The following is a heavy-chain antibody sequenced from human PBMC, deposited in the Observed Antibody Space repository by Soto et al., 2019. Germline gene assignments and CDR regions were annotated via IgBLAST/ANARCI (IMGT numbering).Heavy chain of an antibody. D-gene: IGHD5-18*01. Sequence: VQLVESGGGVVQPGRSLRLSCAASGFTFSSYGMHWVRQAPGKGLEWVAVISYDGSNKYYADSVKGRFTISRDNSKNTLYLQMNSLRAEDTAVYYCAKDFNRPTDTAMASNWGQGTLVTVSS. J-gene: IGHJ4*02. CDR2: ISYDGSNK. CDR1: GFTFSSYG. CDR3: AKDFNRPTDTAMASN. V-gene: IGHV3-30*18.